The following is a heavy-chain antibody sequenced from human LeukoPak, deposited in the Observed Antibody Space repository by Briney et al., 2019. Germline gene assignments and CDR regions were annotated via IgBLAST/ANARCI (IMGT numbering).Heavy chain of an antibody. V-gene: IGHV3-20*04. J-gene: IGHJ4*02. CDR3: VKGRISEDGLDF. CDR2: INWSGGST. CDR1: GFIFDDFG. Sequence: AGGSLRLSCAASGFIFDDFGMSWVRQAPGKGLEWVSGINWSGGSTGYADSVKGRFTISRDNSKNMLYLQMNSLRAEDTAVYYCVKGRISEDGLDFWGQGTLVTVSS. D-gene: IGHD6-13*01.